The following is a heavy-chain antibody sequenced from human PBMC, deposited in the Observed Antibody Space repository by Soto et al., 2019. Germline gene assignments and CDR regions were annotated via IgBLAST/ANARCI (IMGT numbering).Heavy chain of an antibody. CDR2: FYSGST. V-gene: IGHV4-39*01. D-gene: IGHD6-13*01. CDR3: ATTRGIAVGGSFDH. CDR1: GASISSRSSY. Sequence: SETLSLTCIVSGASISSRSSYWGWIRQPPGKGLEWVGTFYSGSTYNNPSLKSRVTISVDTSKNQFSLKLSSVAAEDTAIYYCATTRGIAVGGSFDHWGQGTLVTVSS. J-gene: IGHJ5*02.